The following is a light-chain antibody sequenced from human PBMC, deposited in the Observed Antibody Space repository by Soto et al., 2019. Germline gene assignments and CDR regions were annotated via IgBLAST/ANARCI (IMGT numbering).Light chain of an antibody. CDR1: QDITSY. CDR3: QQYNNWPRT. Sequence: IQLTQSPSSLSASVGDSVTITCRASQDITSYLAWYQQKPGKAPNLLIYGASTLQSGVPSRFSGSGSGTDFTLTISSLQAEDFAVYYCQQYNNWPRTFGQGTKVDI. J-gene: IGKJ1*01. V-gene: IGKV1-9*01. CDR2: GAS.